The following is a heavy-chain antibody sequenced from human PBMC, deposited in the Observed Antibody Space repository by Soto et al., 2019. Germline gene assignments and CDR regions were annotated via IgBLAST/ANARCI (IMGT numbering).Heavy chain of an antibody. D-gene: IGHD3-10*01. V-gene: IGHV3-23*01. CDR1: GFTFSSYA. J-gene: IGHJ4*02. CDR2: ISGSGGST. Sequence: PGGSLRLSCAASGFTFSSYAMSWVRQAPGKGLEWVSAISGSGGSTYYADSVKGRFTISRDTSKNTLYLQMNSLRAEDTAVYYCAKDRDVGGFGETLDYWGQGTLVTVSS. CDR3: AKDRDVGGFGETLDY.